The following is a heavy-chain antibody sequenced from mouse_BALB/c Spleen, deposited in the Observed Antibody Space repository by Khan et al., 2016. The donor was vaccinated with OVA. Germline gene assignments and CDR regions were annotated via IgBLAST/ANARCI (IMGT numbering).Heavy chain of an antibody. CDR1: GYTFSSYW. CDR3: ARGNYYGSSSWFGY. V-gene: IGHV1-9*01. D-gene: IGHD1-1*01. CDR2: ILPGSGSN. J-gene: IGHJ3*01. Sequence: VQLQQSGAELMKPGASVKISCKATGYTFSSYWIEWVKQRPGHGLEWIGEILPGSGSNNYNEKFKGKATFTADTSSNTAYMPLSSLTSEDSAVYYCARGNYYGSSSWFGYWGQGTLVTVS.